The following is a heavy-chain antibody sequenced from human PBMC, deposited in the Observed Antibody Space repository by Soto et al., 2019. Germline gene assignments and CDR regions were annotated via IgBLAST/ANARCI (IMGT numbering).Heavy chain of an antibody. Sequence: TGSYYCSWIRQHPGKGLEWIGYIYYSGSTYFNPSLRSRVTISVDTSRNQFSLKLRSVTAADTAIYFCARASPNYYYAMDVWGQGTTVTVSS. J-gene: IGHJ6*02. CDR3: ARASPNYYYAMDV. V-gene: IGHV4-31*02. CDR2: IYYSGST. CDR1: TGSYY.